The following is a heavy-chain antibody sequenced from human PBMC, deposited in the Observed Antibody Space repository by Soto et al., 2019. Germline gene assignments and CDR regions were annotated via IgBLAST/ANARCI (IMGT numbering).Heavy chain of an antibody. D-gene: IGHD4-17*01. J-gene: IGHJ5*02. CDR1: GGSISSGDYY. CDR2: IYYSGST. CDR3: ARARYGRFDP. V-gene: IGHV4-30-4*01. Sequence: QVQLQESGPGLVKPSQTLSLTCTVSGGSISSGDYYWSWIRQPPGKGLEWIGYIYYSGSTYYNPSLKSRVPKPVKRSRNQSSLKPSSVTPADTAVYYCARARYGRFDPWGQGTLVTVSS.